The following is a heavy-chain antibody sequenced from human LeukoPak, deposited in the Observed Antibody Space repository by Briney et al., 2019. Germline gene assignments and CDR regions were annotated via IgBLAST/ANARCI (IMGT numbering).Heavy chain of an antibody. CDR3: ARCSGTYHAFDI. D-gene: IGHD1-26*01. CDR2: FYYTGST. Sequence: SETLSLTCTVSGGSISSNGYYWGWIRQPPGKGLEWIGSFYYTGSTFYSPSLKSRVTISVDTSKNQFSLKLSSVTAADTAVYYCARCSGTYHAFDIWGQGTIVTVSS. V-gene: IGHV4-39*01. CDR1: GGSISSNGYY. J-gene: IGHJ3*02.